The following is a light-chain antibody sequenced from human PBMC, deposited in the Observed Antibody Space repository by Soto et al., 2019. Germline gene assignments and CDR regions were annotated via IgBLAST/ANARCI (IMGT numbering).Light chain of an antibody. CDR3: HQYGTSPFT. Sequence: EIVLTQSPGTLSLSPGERATLSCRASQSVSSNYLAWYQQTPGQAPRLLIFGASSRATGIPDRFSGSGSGTDFTLSISRLEPEDFAVYYCHQYGTSPFTFGPGTKVDIK. J-gene: IGKJ3*01. CDR1: QSVSSNY. CDR2: GAS. V-gene: IGKV3-20*01.